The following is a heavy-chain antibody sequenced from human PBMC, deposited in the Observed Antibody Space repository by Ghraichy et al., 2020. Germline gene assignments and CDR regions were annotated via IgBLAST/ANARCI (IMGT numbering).Heavy chain of an antibody. CDR3: AKMRDMTMFGGVIPVSPLDY. CDR2: ISYDGSNK. J-gene: IGHJ4*02. CDR1: GFTFNKYG. D-gene: IGHD3-16*01. Sequence: GGSLRLSCTASGFTFNKYGMHWVRQAPGKGLEWVAVISYDGSNKYYGDSVKGRFTISRDNSKSTLFLQMNTLRTEDTAVYYCAKMRDMTMFGGVIPVSPLDYWGQGTLVTVSS. V-gene: IGHV3-30*18.